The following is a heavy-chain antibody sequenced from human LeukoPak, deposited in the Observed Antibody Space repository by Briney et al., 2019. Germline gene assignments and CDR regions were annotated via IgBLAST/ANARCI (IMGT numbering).Heavy chain of an antibody. V-gene: IGHV4-39*01. D-gene: IGHD6-19*01. J-gene: IGHJ4*02. CDR2: IYDSGST. CDR1: GGSISSSSYY. Sequence: SETLSLTCTVSGGSISSSSYYWGWIRQPPGKGLEWIGSIYDSGSTYYNPSLKSRVTISVDTSKNQFSLKLSSVTAADTAVYYCAGAISSGLYYFDYWGQGTLVTVSS. CDR3: AGAISSGLYYFDY.